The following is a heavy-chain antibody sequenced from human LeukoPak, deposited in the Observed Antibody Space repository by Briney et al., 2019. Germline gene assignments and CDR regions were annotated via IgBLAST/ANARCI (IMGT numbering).Heavy chain of an antibody. Sequence: GGSLRLSCAASGFTFSGSAMHWVRQASGKGLEWVGRIRSKANSYATAYAASVKGRFTISRDDSKNTAYLQMNSLKTEDTAVYYCTQHYYDSSGYYYPGYWGQGTLVTVSS. D-gene: IGHD3-22*01. CDR2: IRSKANSYAT. CDR1: GFTFSGSA. V-gene: IGHV3-73*01. CDR3: TQHYYDSSGYYYPGY. J-gene: IGHJ4*02.